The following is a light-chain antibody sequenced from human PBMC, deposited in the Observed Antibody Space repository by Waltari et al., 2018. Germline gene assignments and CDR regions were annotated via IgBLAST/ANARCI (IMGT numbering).Light chain of an antibody. CDR3: HRYDYVWT. Sequence: VLTQSPGTLSLSPGDRAILSCTASESVTTNYLAWFQQRPGQAPRLLIDRASIRAAGVPDRFSGSGSGTDFSLTIRRLEPEDFAMYYCHRYDYVWTFGQGTKVEI. J-gene: IGKJ1*01. CDR1: ESVTTNY. V-gene: IGKV3-20*01. CDR2: RAS.